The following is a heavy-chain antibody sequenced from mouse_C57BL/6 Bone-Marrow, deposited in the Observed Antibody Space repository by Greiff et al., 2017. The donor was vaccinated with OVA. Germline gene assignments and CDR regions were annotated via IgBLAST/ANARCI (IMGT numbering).Heavy chain of an antibody. CDR1: GYTFTSYW. Sequence: QVQLQQPGAELVKPGASVKLSCKASGYTFTSYWMHWVKQRPGQGLEWIGMIHPNSGSTNYNEKFKSKATLTVDKSSSTAYMQLSSLTSEDSAVYYCARSGTTAYYYAMDYWGQGTSVTVSS. D-gene: IGHD1-2*01. V-gene: IGHV1-64*01. CDR3: ARSGTTAYYYAMDY. CDR2: IHPNSGST. J-gene: IGHJ4*01.